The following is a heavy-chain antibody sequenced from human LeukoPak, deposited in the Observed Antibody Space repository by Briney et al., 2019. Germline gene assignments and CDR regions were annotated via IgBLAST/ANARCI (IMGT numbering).Heavy chain of an antibody. Sequence: GGSLRLSCAASGFTFSSYAMSWVRQAPGKGLEWVSAISGSGGSTYYADSVKGRFTISRDNAKNSLYLQMNSLRAEDTAVYYCARERCSSTSCYPYYWYFDLWGRGTLVTVSS. D-gene: IGHD2-2*01. CDR1: GFTFSSYA. CDR2: ISGSGGST. V-gene: IGHV3-23*01. J-gene: IGHJ2*01. CDR3: ARERCSSTSCYPYYWYFDL.